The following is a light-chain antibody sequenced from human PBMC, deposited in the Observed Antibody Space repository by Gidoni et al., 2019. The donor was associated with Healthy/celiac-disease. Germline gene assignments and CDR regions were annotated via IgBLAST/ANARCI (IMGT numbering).Light chain of an antibody. J-gene: IGKJ1*01. CDR1: QSISSW. Sequence: DIQMTQSPSTLSASVGDRVTITCRASQSISSWLAWYQQKPGKVPKLLIYKASSLESGVPSRFSGSGSGTEFTLTISSRQPEDFATYYCQQYNSYSRTFGQGTKVEIK. V-gene: IGKV1-5*03. CDR3: QQYNSYSRT. CDR2: KAS.